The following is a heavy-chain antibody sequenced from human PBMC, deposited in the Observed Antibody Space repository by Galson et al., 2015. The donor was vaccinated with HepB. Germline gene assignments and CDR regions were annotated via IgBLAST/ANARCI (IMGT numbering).Heavy chain of an antibody. CDR3: ARGGMGGMDV. Sequence: SVKVSCKASGYTFTSNGITWVRQAPEQGLEWMGWISPNNGNTNYAQKLRGRVTMTTDTFTSTAYVELRSLKSDDTAVYYCARGGMGGMDVWGQGTTVTVSS. V-gene: IGHV1-18*04. J-gene: IGHJ6*02. CDR2: ISPNNGNT. D-gene: IGHD3-16*01. CDR1: GYTFTSNG.